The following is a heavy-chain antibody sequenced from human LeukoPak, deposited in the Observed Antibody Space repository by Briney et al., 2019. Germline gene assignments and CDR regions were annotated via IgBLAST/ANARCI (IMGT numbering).Heavy chain of an antibody. Sequence: SETLSLTCAVYGVSFSGYYWSWLRQPPGKGLEWIGEINHSGSTNYNPSLKSRVTISVDTSKNQFSLKLSSVTAADTAVYYCARSVYDISSYYYGMDVWGQGTTVTVSS. D-gene: IGHD3-9*01. CDR1: GVSFSGYY. CDR3: ARSVYDISSYYYGMDV. V-gene: IGHV4-34*01. CDR2: INHSGST. J-gene: IGHJ6*02.